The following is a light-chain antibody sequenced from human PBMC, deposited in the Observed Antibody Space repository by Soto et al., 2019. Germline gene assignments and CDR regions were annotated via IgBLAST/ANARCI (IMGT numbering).Light chain of an antibody. J-gene: IGLJ2*01. CDR2: LNSDGSH. Sequence: QLVLTQSPSASASLGTSVKLTCTLSSGHSNYAIAWHQQQPEKGPRYLIKLNSDGSHNKGDGIPDRFSGSSSGAERYLTITSLKSEDEADYYCQTWGTGTHVVFGGGTKLTVL. CDR1: SGHSNYA. CDR3: QTWGTGTHVV. V-gene: IGLV4-69*01.